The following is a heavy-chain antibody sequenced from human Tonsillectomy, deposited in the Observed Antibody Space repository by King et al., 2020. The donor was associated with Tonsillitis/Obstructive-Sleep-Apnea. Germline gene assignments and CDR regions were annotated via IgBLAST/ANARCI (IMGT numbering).Heavy chain of an antibody. J-gene: IGHJ6*02. Sequence: VQLVESGGGVVQPGRSLRLSCAASGFIFSNYAMHWVRQAPGKGLEWVAVISYDGKNKYYADSVKGRFTISRDNSMNTLYLQMNSLRAEDTAVYYCARGYDLWSGYYSPVGMNDYGMDVWGQGTTVTV. V-gene: IGHV3-30*04. CDR1: GFIFSNYA. CDR2: ISYDGKNK. D-gene: IGHD3-3*01. CDR3: ARGYDLWSGYYSPVGMNDYGMDV.